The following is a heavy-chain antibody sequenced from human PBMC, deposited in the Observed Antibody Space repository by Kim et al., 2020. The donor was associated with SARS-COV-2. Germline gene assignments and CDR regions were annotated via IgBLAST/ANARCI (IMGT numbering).Heavy chain of an antibody. CDR1: GYSFTSYW. CDR2: IDPSDSYT. J-gene: IGHJ4*02. V-gene: IGHV5-10-1*01. Sequence: GESLKISCKGSGYSFTSYWISWVRQMPGKGLEWMGRIDPSDSYTNYSPSFQGHVTISADKSISTAYLQWSSLKASDTAMYYCARPDSSSWAAVDYWGQGTLVTVSS. CDR3: ARPDSSSWAAVDY. D-gene: IGHD6-19*01.